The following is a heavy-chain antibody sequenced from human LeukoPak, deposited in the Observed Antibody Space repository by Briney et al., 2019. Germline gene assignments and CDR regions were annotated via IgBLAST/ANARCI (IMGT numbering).Heavy chain of an antibody. CDR2: IWYDGSNK. CDR1: GFTFSNYD. J-gene: IGHJ4*02. Sequence: PGRPLRLSCAASGFTFSNYDVHWVRQAPGKGLEWVAVIWYDGSNKYYVDSVKGRFTISRDISKNTLYLQMNSLSAEDTAVYYCARHGYNYGFDYWGQGTLVTVSS. V-gene: IGHV3-33*01. D-gene: IGHD5-24*01. CDR3: ARHGYNYGFDY.